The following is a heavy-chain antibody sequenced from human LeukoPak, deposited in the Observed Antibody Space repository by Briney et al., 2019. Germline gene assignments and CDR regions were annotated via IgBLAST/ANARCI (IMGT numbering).Heavy chain of an antibody. CDR1: GGSNSSHY. V-gene: IGHV4-59*11. CDR3: ARVGILRAFDI. D-gene: IGHD1-26*01. J-gene: IGHJ3*02. Sequence: LSETLSLTCTVSGGSNSSHYWSWIRQPPGKGLEWIGYIYYSGSTNYNPSLKSRVTISVDTSKNQFSLKLSSVTAADTAVYYCARVGILRAFDIWGQGTMVTVSS. CDR2: IYYSGST.